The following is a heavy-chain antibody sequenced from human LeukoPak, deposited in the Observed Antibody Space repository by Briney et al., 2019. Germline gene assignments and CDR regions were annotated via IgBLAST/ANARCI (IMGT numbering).Heavy chain of an antibody. Sequence: SGPTLANPTQTLTLTCTFSGFSLSTSGMCVSWIRQPPGKALEWLAGIDWDDAKYYSTSLKTRLTISKDTSKNQVVLTMTNMDPVDTATYYCARTFWSGYYIDYWGQGTLVTVSS. CDR1: GFSLSTSGMC. J-gene: IGHJ4*02. V-gene: IGHV2-70*11. CDR2: IDWDDAK. CDR3: ARTFWSGYYIDY. D-gene: IGHD3-3*01.